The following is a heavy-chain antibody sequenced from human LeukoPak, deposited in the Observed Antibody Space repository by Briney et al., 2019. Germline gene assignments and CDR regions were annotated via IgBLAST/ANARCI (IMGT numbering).Heavy chain of an antibody. Sequence: SETLSLTCTVSGGSISSSSYYWGWIRQPPGKGLEWIGSIYYSGSTYYNPSLKSRVTISVDTSKNQFSLKLSSVTAADTAVYYCARVIGAEHRIFDYWGQGTLVTVSS. CDR3: ARVIGAEHRIFDY. D-gene: IGHD3-10*01. CDR2: IYYSGST. V-gene: IGHV4-39*07. J-gene: IGHJ4*02. CDR1: GGSISSSSYY.